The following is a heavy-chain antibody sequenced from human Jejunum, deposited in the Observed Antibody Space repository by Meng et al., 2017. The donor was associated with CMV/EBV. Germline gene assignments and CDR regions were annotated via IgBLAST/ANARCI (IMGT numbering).Heavy chain of an antibody. CDR3: ARDGSYKLDY. D-gene: IGHD1-26*01. CDR2: LTSDGRSV. V-gene: IGHV3-74*01. CDR1: GFTFSTSW. Sequence: SVAASGFTFSTSWMHWVRQVPGKGLVWVSRLTSDGRSVYADSVKGRFTISRDDATGTLYLQMNRVRAEDTAVYYCARDGSYKLDYWGQGTLVTVSS. J-gene: IGHJ4*02.